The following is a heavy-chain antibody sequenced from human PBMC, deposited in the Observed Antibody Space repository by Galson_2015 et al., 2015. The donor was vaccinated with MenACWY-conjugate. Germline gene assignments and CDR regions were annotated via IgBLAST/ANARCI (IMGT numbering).Heavy chain of an antibody. CDR3: ARVRQQLVPHWFDP. Sequence: SVKVSCKASGYTFTSFGISWVRQAPGQGLEWMAWISAYNGNTKYAQKLQGRVTMTTDTSTSTAYMELRSLRSDDTAVYYCARVRQQLVPHWFDPWGQGTLVTVSS. J-gene: IGHJ5*02. CDR1: GYTFTSFG. CDR2: ISAYNGNT. V-gene: IGHV1-18*01. D-gene: IGHD6-13*01.